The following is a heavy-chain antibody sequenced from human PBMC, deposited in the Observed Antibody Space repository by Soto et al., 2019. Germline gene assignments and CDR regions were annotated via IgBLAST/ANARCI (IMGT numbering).Heavy chain of an antibody. D-gene: IGHD3-3*01. J-gene: IGHJ5*02. CDR1: GGSISSGGYY. V-gene: IGHV4-31*03. CDR3: ARAGDYDFWSGYPFDP. CDR2: IYYSGST. Sequence: SETLSLTCTVSGGSISSGGYYWSWIRQHPGKGLEWIGYIYYSGSTYYNPSLKSRVTISVDTSKNQFSPKLSSVTAADTAVYYCARAGDYDFWSGYPFDPWGQGTLVNVSS.